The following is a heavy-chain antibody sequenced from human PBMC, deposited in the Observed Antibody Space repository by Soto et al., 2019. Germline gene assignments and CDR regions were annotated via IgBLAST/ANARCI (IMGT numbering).Heavy chain of an antibody. CDR1: GGSISSGDYS. V-gene: IGHV4-30-2*01. CDR3: ARVTPTMGYFDL. J-gene: IGHJ2*01. CDR2: IYHSGST. Sequence: QLQLQESGSGLVKPSQTLSLTCAVSGGSISSGDYSWSWIRQPPGKGLEWIGNIYHSGSTYYNPSLKSRVTISVDRSKNQLSLKLSSVTAADTAVYYCARVTPTMGYFDLWGRGTLVTVSS. D-gene: IGHD1-20*01.